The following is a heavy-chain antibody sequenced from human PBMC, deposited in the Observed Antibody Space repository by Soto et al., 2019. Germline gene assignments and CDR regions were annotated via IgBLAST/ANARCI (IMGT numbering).Heavy chain of an antibody. CDR1: GYTLTELS. V-gene: IGHV1-24*01. D-gene: IGHD4-17*01. Sequence: QVQLVQSGAEVKKPGASVKVSCKVSGYTLTELSMHWVRQAPGKGLEWVGGFDPEDGETIYAQKFQGRVTMTEDTSTDTAYMELSSLRSEDTAVYYCATVRARTTVTTFAFDIWGQGTMVTVSS. CDR3: ATVRARTTVTTFAFDI. J-gene: IGHJ3*02. CDR2: FDPEDGET.